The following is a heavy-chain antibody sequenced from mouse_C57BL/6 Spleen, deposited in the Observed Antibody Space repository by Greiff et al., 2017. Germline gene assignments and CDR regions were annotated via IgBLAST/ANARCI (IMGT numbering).Heavy chain of an antibody. CDR1: GYTFTSYW. Sequence: VQLKQSGTVLVRPGASVKMSCKTSGYTFTSYWMHWVKQRPGQGLEWIGAIYPGNSDTSYNQKFKGKAKLTAVTSASTAYMELSSLTNEDSAVYYCTRSHYGSNSGYFDVWGTGTTVTVSS. D-gene: IGHD1-1*01. CDR3: TRSHYGSNSGYFDV. V-gene: IGHV1-5*01. CDR2: IYPGNSDT. J-gene: IGHJ1*03.